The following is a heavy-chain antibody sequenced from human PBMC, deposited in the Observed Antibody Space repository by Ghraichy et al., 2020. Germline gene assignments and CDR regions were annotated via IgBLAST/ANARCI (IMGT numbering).Heavy chain of an antibody. CDR3: ARDGSTDLLESYEGILDY. J-gene: IGHJ4*02. Sequence: GGSLRLSCAASGFTFSSYAMHWVRQAPGKGLEWVAVISYDGSNKYYADSVKGRFTISRDNSKNTLYLQMNSLRAEDTAVYYCARDGSTDLLESYEGILDYWGQGTLVTVSS. CDR2: ISYDGSNK. D-gene: IGHD1-26*01. V-gene: IGHV3-30-3*01. CDR1: GFTFSSYA.